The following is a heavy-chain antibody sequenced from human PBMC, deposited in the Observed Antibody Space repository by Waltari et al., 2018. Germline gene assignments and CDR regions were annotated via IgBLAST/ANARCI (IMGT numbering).Heavy chain of an antibody. D-gene: IGHD3-16*01. CDR1: FSTYV. CDR2: ISDAGGII. J-gene: IGHJ4*02. V-gene: IGHV3-23*01. CDR3: ARASGVDY. Sequence: FSTYVMNWVRQAPGKGLEWVSSISDAGGIINYADSVKGRFTISRDNSKNTLYLQMNSLRGDDTAVYYCARASGVDYWGQGTLVTISS.